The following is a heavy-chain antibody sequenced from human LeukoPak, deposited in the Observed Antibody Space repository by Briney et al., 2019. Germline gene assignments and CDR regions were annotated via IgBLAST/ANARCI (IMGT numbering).Heavy chain of an antibody. CDR2: INPSGGST. J-gene: IGHJ4*02. Sequence: ASVKVSCKASGCTFTSYYMHWVRQAPGQGLEWMGIINPSGGSTSYAQKFQGRVTMTRDTSTSTVYMELSSLRSEDTAVYYCARETAAGTTTISQAFDYWGQGTLVTVSS. V-gene: IGHV1-46*03. CDR3: ARETAAGTTTISQAFDY. CDR1: GCTFTSYY. D-gene: IGHD6-13*01.